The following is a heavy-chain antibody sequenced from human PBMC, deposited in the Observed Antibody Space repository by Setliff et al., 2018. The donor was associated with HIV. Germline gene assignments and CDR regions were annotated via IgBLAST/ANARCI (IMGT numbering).Heavy chain of an antibody. V-gene: IGHV4-34*01. J-gene: IGHJ5*02. D-gene: IGHD3-10*01. CDR3: ARVKSIKTTLVRLWPRFDL. CDR1: TESLTRYD. Sequence: SETLSLTCAVYTESLTRYDWAWIRQSPEKGLEWIGEIDDSGSIIYNPSLQSRVTMSVDTSKNQFSLKVRPLTAADTGLYYCARVKSIKTTLVRLWPRFDLWGQGTQVTVSS. CDR2: IDDSGSI.